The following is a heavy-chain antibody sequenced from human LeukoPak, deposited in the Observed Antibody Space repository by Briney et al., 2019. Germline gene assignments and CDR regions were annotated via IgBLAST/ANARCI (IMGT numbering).Heavy chain of an antibody. CDR3: ARLEYSGGYPRNSPKYYFDY. D-gene: IGHD1-26*01. J-gene: IGHJ4*02. CDR2: ISGSGGST. V-gene: IGHV3-23*01. CDR1: GFTFSSYA. Sequence: GGSLRLSCAASGFTFSSYAMSWVRQAPGKGLEWVSAISGSGGSTYYADSVKGRFTISRDNSKNTLYLQMNSLRAEDTAVYYCARLEYSGGYPRNSPKYYFDYWGQGTLVTVSS.